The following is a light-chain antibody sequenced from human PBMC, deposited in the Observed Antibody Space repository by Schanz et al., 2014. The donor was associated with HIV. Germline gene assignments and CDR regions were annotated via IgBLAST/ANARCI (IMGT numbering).Light chain of an antibody. V-gene: IGLV3-21*04. CDR2: YDN. Sequence: SYELTQPPSVSVAPGKTARIPCGGDNIEGSSVHWYQQKPGQAPMLVIYYDNDRPSGIPARFSGANSGNTATLTISRVEAGDEADYYCQVWDTRDHGQFGGGTKLTVL. CDR3: QVWDTRDHGQ. CDR1: NIEGSS. J-gene: IGLJ2*01.